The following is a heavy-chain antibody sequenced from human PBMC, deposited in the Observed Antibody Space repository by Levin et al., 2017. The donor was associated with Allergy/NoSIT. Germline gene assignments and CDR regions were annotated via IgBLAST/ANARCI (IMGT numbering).Heavy chain of an antibody. CDR1: GFIFSYYA. CDR2: ISDHGNNK. CDR3: ARGGKFVFNAFDI. Sequence: PGGSLRLSCVASGFIFSYYAIHWVRQAPGKGLEWVAVISDHGNNKYYPDAVKGRFTVSGDNSKSTIYLQMSSLTFEDTAVYYCARGGKFVFNAFDIWGQGTTVSVSA. D-gene: IGHD3-10*01. V-gene: IGHV3-30-3*01. J-gene: IGHJ3*02.